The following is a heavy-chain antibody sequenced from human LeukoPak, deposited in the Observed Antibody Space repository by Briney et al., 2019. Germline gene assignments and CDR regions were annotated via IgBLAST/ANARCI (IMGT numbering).Heavy chain of an antibody. J-gene: IGHJ4*02. CDR3: ARASYGSGSYDLYYLDY. V-gene: IGHV3-21*01. CDR2: ISSSSSYI. CDR1: GFTFSSYS. D-gene: IGHD3-10*01. Sequence: KPGGSLRLSCAASGFTFSSYSMNWVRQAPGKGLEWVSSISSSSSYIYYADSVKGRFTISRDNAKNSLYLQMNSLRAEDTAVYYCARASYGSGSYDLYYLDYWGQGTLVTVSS.